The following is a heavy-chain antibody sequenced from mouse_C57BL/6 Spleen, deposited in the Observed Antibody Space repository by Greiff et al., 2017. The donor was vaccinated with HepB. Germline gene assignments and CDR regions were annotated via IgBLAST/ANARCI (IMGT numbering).Heavy chain of an antibody. CDR3: ARRALGTVVATDAMDY. V-gene: IGHV8-12*01. CDR1: GFSLSTSGMG. CDR2: IYWDDDK. J-gene: IGHJ4*01. D-gene: IGHD1-1*01. Sequence: QVTLKECGPGILQSSQTLSLTCSFSGFSLSTSGMGVSWIRQPSGKGLEWLAHIYWDDDKRYNPSLKSRLTISKDTSRNQVFLKITSVDTADTATYYCARRALGTVVATDAMDYWGQGTSVTVSS.